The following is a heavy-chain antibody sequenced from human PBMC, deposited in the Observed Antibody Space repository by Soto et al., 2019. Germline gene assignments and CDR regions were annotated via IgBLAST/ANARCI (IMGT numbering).Heavy chain of an antibody. CDR1: GGSVSSGSYY. CDR2: IYYSGST. J-gene: IGHJ5*02. CDR3: ARASHNWNYPSWFDP. D-gene: IGHD1-7*01. Sequence: SETLSLTCTVSGGSVSSGSYYWSWIRQPPGKGLEWIGYIYYSGSTNYNPSLKSRVTISVDTSKNQFSLKLSSVTAADTAVYYCARASHNWNYPSWFDPWGQGTLVTVSS. V-gene: IGHV4-61*01.